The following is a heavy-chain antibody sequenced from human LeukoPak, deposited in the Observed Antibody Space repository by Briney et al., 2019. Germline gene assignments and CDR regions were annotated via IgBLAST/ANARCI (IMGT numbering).Heavy chain of an antibody. D-gene: IGHD6-13*01. CDR2: IYYSGST. CDR1: GGSISSYY. J-gene: IGHJ4*02. Sequence: TSETLSLTCTVSGGSISSYYWSWIRQPPGKGLEWIGYIYYSGSTNYNPSLKSRVTISVDTSKNQFSLKLSSVTAADTAVYYCARHSSSWSTYDCWGQGTLVTVSS. CDR3: ARHSSSWSTYDC. V-gene: IGHV4-59*08.